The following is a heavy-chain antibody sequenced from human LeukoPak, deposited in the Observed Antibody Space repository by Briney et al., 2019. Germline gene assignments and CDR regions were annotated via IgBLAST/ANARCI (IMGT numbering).Heavy chain of an antibody. CDR2: IYSSGRT. D-gene: IGHD5-24*01. Sequence: SETLSLTCTVSGDSINSGSYYWSWIRQPAGKGLEWIGRIYSSGRTNYNPSLKSRVTISIDTSKNQFSLRLSSVTAADTAVYYCARTATIGYYYYMDVWGKGTTVTVSS. CDR1: GDSINSGSYY. V-gene: IGHV4-61*02. J-gene: IGHJ6*03. CDR3: ARTATIGYYYYMDV.